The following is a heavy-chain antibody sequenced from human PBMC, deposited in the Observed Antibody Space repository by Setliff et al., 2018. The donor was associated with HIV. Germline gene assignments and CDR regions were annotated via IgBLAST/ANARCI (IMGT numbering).Heavy chain of an antibody. CDR1: GGSFNGYY. V-gene: IGHV4-34*01. CDR3: ARVGDFYDTSGYYSVLDAFDI. CDR2: INHSGDT. D-gene: IGHD3-22*01. J-gene: IGHJ3*02. Sequence: PSETLSLTCAVYGGSFNGYYWTWIRQPPQKRLEWIGEINHSGDTNYNPSLKSRVTISADTSKNQFSLKLSSVTAADTAVYYCARVGDFYDTSGYYSVLDAFDIWGQGTMVTVSS.